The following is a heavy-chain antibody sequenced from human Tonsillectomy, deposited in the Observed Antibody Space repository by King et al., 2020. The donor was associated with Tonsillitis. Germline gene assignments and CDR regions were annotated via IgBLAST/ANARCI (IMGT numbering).Heavy chain of an antibody. CDR3: AVIVVHDAFDI. J-gene: IGHJ3*02. V-gene: IGHV3-74*01. Sequence: VQLVESGGGLVQPGGSLRLSCAASGFTFSSYWMHWVRQAPGKGLVWVSRINSDGSSTSYADSVKGRFTIPRDNAKNTLYLQMNSLRAEDTAVYYCAVIVVHDAFDIWGQGTMVTVSS. CDR2: INSDGSST. D-gene: IGHD3-22*01. CDR1: GFTFSSYW.